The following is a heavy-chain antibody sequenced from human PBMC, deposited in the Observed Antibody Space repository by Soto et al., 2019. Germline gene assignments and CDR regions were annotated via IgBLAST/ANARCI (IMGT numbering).Heavy chain of an antibody. V-gene: IGHV1-69*02. D-gene: IGHD3-10*01. Sequence: QVQLVQSGAAVKRPGSSVKVSCKASGDTFTFYSINWVRQAPGLGLEWMGRINPILSMSNYAQRCQGRVTMTAEKSTSTDYMELSSLRSEDTAIYYCASSYGSGYRAFDYWGQGALVTVSS. CDR1: GDTFTFYS. CDR3: ASSYGSGYRAFDY. J-gene: IGHJ4*02. CDR2: INPILSMS.